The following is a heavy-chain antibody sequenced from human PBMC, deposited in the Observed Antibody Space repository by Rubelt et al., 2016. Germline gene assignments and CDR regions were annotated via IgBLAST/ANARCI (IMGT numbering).Heavy chain of an antibody. CDR2: IYTSGST. D-gene: IGHD1-26*01. CDR1: GGSISSYY. Sequence: QVQLQESGPGLVKPSETLSLTCTVSGGSISSYYWSWIRQPAGKGLEWIGRIYTSGSTNYNPSLKSRVTMSLDSSKNQCSLKLRSVTAADTAVYCGAGEMSGIYSLDSWGQGTLVTVAS. CDR3: AGEMSGIYSLDS. V-gene: IGHV4-4*07. J-gene: IGHJ4*02.